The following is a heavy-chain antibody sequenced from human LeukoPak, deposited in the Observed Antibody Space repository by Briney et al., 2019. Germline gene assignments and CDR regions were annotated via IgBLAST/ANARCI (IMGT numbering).Heavy chain of an antibody. J-gene: IGHJ4*02. V-gene: IGHV3-33*01. D-gene: IGHD1-26*01. CDR2: IWFDGSNK. Sequence: PGGSLRLSCAASGFTFSSYAMHWVRQAPGKGLEWVAVIWFDGSNKNYADSVKGQFTIFRDNSKNTLFLQMNSLRVEDTAVYYCARDLGGSLDYWGQGTLVTVSS. CDR3: ARDLGGSLDY. CDR1: GFTFSSYA.